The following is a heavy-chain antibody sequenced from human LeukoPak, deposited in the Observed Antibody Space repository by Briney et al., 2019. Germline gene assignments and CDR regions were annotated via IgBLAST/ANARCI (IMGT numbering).Heavy chain of an antibody. J-gene: IGHJ5*02. Sequence: ASVKVSCKASGGSFSSYGISWVRQAPGQGLEWMGGIIPMLGRSNYAQKFQGRVTISTDESTSTAYMEMSSLRSEDTAVYYCAREDHTANNWFDPSGQGTLVTVSS. D-gene: IGHD5-18*01. V-gene: IGHV1-69*05. CDR3: AREDHTANNWFDP. CDR1: GGSFSSYG. CDR2: IIPMLGRS.